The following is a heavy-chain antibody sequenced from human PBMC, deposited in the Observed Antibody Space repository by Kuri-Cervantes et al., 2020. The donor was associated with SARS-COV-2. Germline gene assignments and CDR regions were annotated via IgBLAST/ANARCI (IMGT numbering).Heavy chain of an antibody. CDR1: GYSISSGYY. V-gene: IGHV4-38-2*01. J-gene: IGHJ6*04. CDR3: ARVDV. CDR2: IYHSGST. Sequence: GSLRLSCAVSGYSISSGYYWGWIRQPPGKGLEWIRSIYHSGSTYYNPSLKSRVTISVDTSKNQFSLKLSSVTAADTAVYYCARVDVWGKGTTVTVSS.